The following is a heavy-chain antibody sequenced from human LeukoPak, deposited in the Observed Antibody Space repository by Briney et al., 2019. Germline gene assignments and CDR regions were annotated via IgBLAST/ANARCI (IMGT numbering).Heavy chain of an antibody. CDR1: GASISGFY. CDR2: VYYTGTT. D-gene: IGHD3-3*01. V-gene: IGHV4-59*13. J-gene: IGHJ4*02. CDR3: ARYMRASGTYDFDY. Sequence: SETLSLTCSVSGASISGFYWSWIRQTPGKGLEWIGYVYYTGTTNYNPSFQSRVTITVDTSRNQFSLNLRSLTAADTAVYYCARYMRASGTYDFDYWGQGTLVTVSP.